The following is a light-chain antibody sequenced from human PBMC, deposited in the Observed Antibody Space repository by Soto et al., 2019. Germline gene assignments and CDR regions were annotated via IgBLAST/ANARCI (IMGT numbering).Light chain of an antibody. Sequence: DIQLTQSPSFLSASVGDRVTITCRASQGISSYLAWYQQKPGKAPKLLIYAASTLQSGVPSRFRGSGSGTEFTLTISSLQTEDFATYYCQQLNSYPYTFGQGNKLEIK. CDR1: QGISSY. V-gene: IGKV1-9*01. CDR2: AAS. J-gene: IGKJ2*01. CDR3: QQLNSYPYT.